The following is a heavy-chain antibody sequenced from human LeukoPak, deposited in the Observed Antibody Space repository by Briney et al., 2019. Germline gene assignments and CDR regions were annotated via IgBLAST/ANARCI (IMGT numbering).Heavy chain of an antibody. J-gene: IGHJ4*02. Sequence: GRSLRLSCAASGFRFSSTGMHWARQAPGKGLQWVALIWYDGSNSVYADSVKGRFTISRDNSKNTVHLQMNNLRAEDTAVYYCAKDYGTTATAVQLRAPYFDFWGQGALVTVAS. V-gene: IGHV3-33*06. D-gene: IGHD4-11*01. CDR3: AKDYGTTATAVQLRAPYFDF. CDR2: IWYDGSNS. CDR1: GFRFSSTG.